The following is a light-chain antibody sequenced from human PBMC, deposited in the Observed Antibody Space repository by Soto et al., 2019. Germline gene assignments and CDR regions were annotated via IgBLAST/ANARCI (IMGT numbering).Light chain of an antibody. J-gene: IGKJ1*01. CDR2: AGS. Sequence: DIQLTQSPSSLSASVGDRVTITCRASQPISSHLNWFQQKPGKAPRLLIYAGSRLLGGVPLRFSASESGTDSTLTISSLQPEDFATYFCQKGYTIPWTFGLGTRVEIK. CDR3: QKGYTIPWT. CDR1: QPISSH. V-gene: IGKV1-39*01.